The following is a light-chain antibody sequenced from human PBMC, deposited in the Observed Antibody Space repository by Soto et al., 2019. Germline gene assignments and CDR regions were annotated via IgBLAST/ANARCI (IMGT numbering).Light chain of an antibody. CDR2: GAF. J-gene: IGKJ1*01. CDR3: QQYNDWPLT. CDR1: QSIRNF. V-gene: IGKV3-15*01. Sequence: EIVLTQSPGTLSLSPGERAALSCRASQSIRNFLAWYQQKPGQAPSLLIYGAFTRATGIPARFSGTGSGTEFTLTISSLQSEDFALYYCQQYNDWPLTFGQGTKVDIK.